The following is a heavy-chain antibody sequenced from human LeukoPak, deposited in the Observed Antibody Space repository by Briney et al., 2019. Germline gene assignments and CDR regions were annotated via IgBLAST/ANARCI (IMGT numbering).Heavy chain of an antibody. CDR3: ARVHNYYDSSGRGNWFDP. J-gene: IGHJ5*02. Sequence: SQTLSLTCAISEYSVSSNSAAWNWIRQSPSRGLEWLGRTYYRSKWYNDYAVSVKSRITINPDTSKNQFSLQLNSVTPEDTAVYYCARVHNYYDSSGRGNWFDPWGQGTLVTVSS. CDR2: TYYRSKWYN. CDR1: EYSVSSNSAA. V-gene: IGHV6-1*01. D-gene: IGHD3-22*01.